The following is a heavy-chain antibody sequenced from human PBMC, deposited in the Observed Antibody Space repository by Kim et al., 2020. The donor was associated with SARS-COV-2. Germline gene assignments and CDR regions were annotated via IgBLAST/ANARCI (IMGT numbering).Heavy chain of an antibody. CDR3: ARVGSRSSNWANYGYGLDV. D-gene: IGHD6-13*01. J-gene: IGHJ6*02. Sequence: SETLSLTCTVSGGSISSGDYYWSWLRQPPGKGLEWIGYIYYSGTTYYNPSLKSRVSISIDTSKKLFSLSLSSVTAADTAVYFCARVGSRSSNWANYGYGLDVWGQGTTVAVSS. CDR1: GGSISSGDYY. CDR2: IYYSGTT. V-gene: IGHV4-30-4*01.